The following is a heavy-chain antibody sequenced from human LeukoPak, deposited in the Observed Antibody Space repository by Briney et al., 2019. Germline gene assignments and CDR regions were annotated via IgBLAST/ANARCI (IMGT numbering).Heavy chain of an antibody. CDR1: GCTFTSYG. Sequence: ASVKVSCKASGCTFTSYGVSWVRQAPGQGREWMGWSGAYSGNRNDAQTLQGRVTMTTDTYTSPAYMELRSLRSDAPAVYYCASGGYSDDAFDIWGQGTMVTVSS. J-gene: IGHJ3*02. D-gene: IGHD5-12*01. CDR3: ASGGYSDDAFDI. CDR2: SGAYSGNR. V-gene: IGHV1-18*01.